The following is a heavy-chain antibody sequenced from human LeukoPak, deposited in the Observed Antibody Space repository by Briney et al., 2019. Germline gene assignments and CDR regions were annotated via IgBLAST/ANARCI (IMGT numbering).Heavy chain of an antibody. CDR2: ISYSGST. D-gene: IGHD3-10*01. V-gene: IGHV4-59*08. CDR3: ARFYGSGSNWFDP. Sequence: SETLSLTCTVSGGSISSYYWSWIRQPPGKGLELMGYISYSGSTNYNPSLKSRVTISVDTSKNQFSLKLSSVTAADTAVYYCARFYGSGSNWFDPWGQGTLVTVSS. J-gene: IGHJ5*02. CDR1: GGSISSYY.